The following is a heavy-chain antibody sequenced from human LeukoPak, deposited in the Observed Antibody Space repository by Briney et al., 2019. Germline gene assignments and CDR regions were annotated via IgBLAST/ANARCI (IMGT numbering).Heavy chain of an antibody. J-gene: IGHJ5*02. CDR2: MNPNSGNT. V-gene: IGHV1-8*01. CDR3: ARTRIAALNWFGP. D-gene: IGHD6-25*01. CDR1: GYTFTSYD. Sequence: ASVKVSRKASGYTFTSYDINWVRQATGQGLEWMGWMNPNSGNTGYAQKFQGRVTMTRNTSISTACMELSSLRSDDTAVYYCARTRIAALNWFGPWGQGTLVTVSS.